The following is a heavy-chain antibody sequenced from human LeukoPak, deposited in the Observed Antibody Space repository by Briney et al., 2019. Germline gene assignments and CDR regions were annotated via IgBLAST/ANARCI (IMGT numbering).Heavy chain of an antibody. CDR2: IIPIFGTA. V-gene: IGHV1-69*13. CDR1: GGTFSSYA. J-gene: IGHJ4*02. Sequence: ASVKVSCKASGGTFSSYAISWVRQAPGQGLEWMGGIIPIFGTANYAQKFQGRVTITADESTSTAYMELSSLRSEDTAVYYCARDLRGTTPRFDYWGQGTLVTVSS. D-gene: IGHD4-11*01. CDR3: ARDLRGTTPRFDY.